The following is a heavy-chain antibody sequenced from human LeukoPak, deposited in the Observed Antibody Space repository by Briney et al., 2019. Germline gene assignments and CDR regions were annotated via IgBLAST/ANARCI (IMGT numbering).Heavy chain of an antibody. V-gene: IGHV4-39*07. CDR2: IYYSGST. CDR1: GGSISSNTYY. Sequence: SETLSLTCTVSGGSISSNTYYWGWIRQPPGKGLEWIGSIYYSGSTYYNPSLKSRVTISVDTSKNQFSLKLSSVTAADTAVYYCATEQSSSFAPNEYHFDYWGQGTLVTVSS. J-gene: IGHJ4*02. CDR3: ATEQSSSFAPNEYHFDY. D-gene: IGHD6-6*01.